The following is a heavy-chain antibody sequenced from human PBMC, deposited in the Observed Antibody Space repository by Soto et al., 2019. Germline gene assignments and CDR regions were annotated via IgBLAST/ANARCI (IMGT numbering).Heavy chain of an antibody. V-gene: IGHV1-18*01. D-gene: IGHD2-15*01. CDR2: ISGYNGDT. CDR1: GYNFSNYD. CDR3: ARFIGGDYGMDV. J-gene: IGHJ6*02. Sequence: ASVKVSCKASGYNFSNYDISWVRQAPGQGLEWMGWISGYNGDTNYSQKFQGRVNMTRDTSASTAYMELSSLRSEDTAVYYCARFIGGDYGMDVWGQGTTVTVSS.